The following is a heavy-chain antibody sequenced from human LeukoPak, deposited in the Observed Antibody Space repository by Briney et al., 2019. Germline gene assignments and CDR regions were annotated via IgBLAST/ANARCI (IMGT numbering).Heavy chain of an antibody. D-gene: IGHD3-10*01. CDR1: GGTFSSYA. J-gene: IGHJ6*03. CDR2: IIPIFGTA. CDR3: ARGPLVRGVTDYYYMDV. V-gene: IGHV1-69*13. Sequence: ASVKVSCKASGGTFSSYAISWVRQAPGQGLEWMGGIIPIFGTANYAQKFQGRVTITADESTSTAYMELSSLRSEDTAVYYCARGPLVRGVTDYYYMDVWGKGTTVTVSS.